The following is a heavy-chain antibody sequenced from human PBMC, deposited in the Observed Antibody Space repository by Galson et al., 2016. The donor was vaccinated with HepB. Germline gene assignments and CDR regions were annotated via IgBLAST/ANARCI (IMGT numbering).Heavy chain of an antibody. CDR1: SSIFSNAW. V-gene: IGHV3-15*07. D-gene: IGHD6-13*01. J-gene: IGHJ4*03. CDR3: TPSGGTSGGSTWPPY. CDR2: IKSKSAGGTI. Sequence: SLRLSCAASSSIFSNAWMNWVRQAPGKGLEWVGRIKSKSAGGTIDYAAPVTGRFTISRDDSQNTLFLQMNSLQTEDTAVYYCTPSGGTSGGSTWPPYWGHGTLVTVSS.